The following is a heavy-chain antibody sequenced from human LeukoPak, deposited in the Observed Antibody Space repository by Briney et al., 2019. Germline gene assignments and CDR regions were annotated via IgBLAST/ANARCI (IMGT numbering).Heavy chain of an antibody. D-gene: IGHD3-22*01. J-gene: IGHJ3*02. CDR2: ISSSSSTI. V-gene: IGHV3-48*01. Sequence: GSLRLSCAASGFTFSSYSMNWVRQAPGKGLEWVSYISSSSSTIYYAVSVKGRFTISRDNAKNSLYLQMNSLRAEDTAVYYCAHYDSSGYYQHDAFDIWGQGTMVTVSS. CDR3: AHYDSSGYYQHDAFDI. CDR1: GFTFSSYS.